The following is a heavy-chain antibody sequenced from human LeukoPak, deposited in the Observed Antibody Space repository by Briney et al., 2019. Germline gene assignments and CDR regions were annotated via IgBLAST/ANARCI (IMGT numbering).Heavy chain of an antibody. CDR3: ARDRGKLLDY. V-gene: IGHV3-33*01. CDR2: IWCDGSNK. Sequence: GGSLRPSCAASGFTFSSYGMHWVREAPGKGREWVAVIWCDGSNKYYADSVRGRFTISRDNSKNTLYLQMNSLSAEDTAVYYCARDRGKLLDYWGQGTLVTVSS. CDR1: GFTFSSYG. D-gene: IGHD1-14*01. J-gene: IGHJ4*02.